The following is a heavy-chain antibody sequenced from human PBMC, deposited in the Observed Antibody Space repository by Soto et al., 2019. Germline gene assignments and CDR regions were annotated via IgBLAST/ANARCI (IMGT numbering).Heavy chain of an antibody. CDR1: GYTFTSYG. CDR3: ARARHTAMVLEWELDY. Sequence: QVQLVQSGAEVKKPGASVKVSCKASGYTFTSYGISWVRQAPGQGLEWMEWISAYNGNTNYAQKLQGRVTMTTDTSTRAAYMERRSLRSDDTAVYYCARARHTAMVLEWELDYWGQGTLVTVSS. V-gene: IGHV1-18*01. D-gene: IGHD5-18*01. CDR2: ISAYNGNT. J-gene: IGHJ4*02.